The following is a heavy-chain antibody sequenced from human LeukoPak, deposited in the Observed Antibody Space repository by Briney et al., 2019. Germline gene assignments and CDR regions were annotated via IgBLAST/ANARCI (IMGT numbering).Heavy chain of an antibody. CDR1: GYSDNFYG. CDR3: AGSLGYCTSNVCYLKY. D-gene: IGHD2-8*01. CDR2: ISAQHGQT. Sequence: ASVKVSCKTSGYSDNFYGITWVRQVAGQGLEWMGWISAQHGQTEYAPNSQDRVTMTTDTYTNTAYMELRSLRSNDTAVYYCAGSLGYCTSNVCYLKYWGQGTLVTVSS. J-gene: IGHJ4*02. V-gene: IGHV1-18*01.